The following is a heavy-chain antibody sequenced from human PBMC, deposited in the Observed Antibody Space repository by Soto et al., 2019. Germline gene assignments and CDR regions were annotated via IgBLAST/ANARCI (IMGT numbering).Heavy chain of an antibody. CDR2: IYYNGNT. D-gene: IGHD1-1*01. Sequence: SETLSLTCTVSGGSIISAGYYWSWIRQHPGKGLEWIGYIYYNGNTHYNPSLRSRVIISVDTSKNQFSLKLSSVTAADTAMYYCARDRDGNEREDGFDIWGQGTLVTDSS. V-gene: IGHV4-31*03. CDR1: GGSIISAGYY. J-gene: IGHJ3*02. CDR3: ARDRDGNEREDGFDI.